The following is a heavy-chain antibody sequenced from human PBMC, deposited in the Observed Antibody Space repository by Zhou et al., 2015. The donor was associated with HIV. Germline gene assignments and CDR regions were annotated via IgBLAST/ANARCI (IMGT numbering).Heavy chain of an antibody. CDR3: ARDRGAARPDWRYFDL. CDR2: IIPIFGTA. D-gene: IGHD6-6*01. V-gene: IGHV1-69*01. Sequence: QVQLVQSGAEVKKPGSSVKVSCKASGGTFSSYAISWVRQAPGQGLEWMGGIIPIFGTANYAQKFQGRVTITADESTSTAYMELRSLRSEDTAVYYCARDRGAARPDWRYFDLWGRGTLVIVSS. J-gene: IGHJ2*01. CDR1: GGTFSSYA.